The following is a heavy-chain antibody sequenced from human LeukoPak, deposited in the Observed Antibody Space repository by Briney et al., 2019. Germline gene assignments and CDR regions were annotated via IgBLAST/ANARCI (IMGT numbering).Heavy chain of an antibody. CDR1: GYTLTRYA. J-gene: IGHJ4*02. Sequence: ASVKVSCKASGYTLTRYAMHWVRQAPGQRLEWMGWINAGNDNTKYSQKFQGRVTITRDTSASTAYMELSSLRSEDTAVYYCARARRYYYDSSGYYTADYWGQGTLVTVSS. CDR3: ARARRYYYDSSGYYTADY. D-gene: IGHD3-22*01. V-gene: IGHV1-3*01. CDR2: INAGNDNT.